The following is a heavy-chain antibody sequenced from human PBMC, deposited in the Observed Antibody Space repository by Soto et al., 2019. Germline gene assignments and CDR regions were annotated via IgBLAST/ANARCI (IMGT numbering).Heavy chain of an antibody. CDR1: GGSISTVDYY. J-gene: IGHJ4*02. Sequence: QVQLQESGPGLVKPSQTLSLTCTVSGGSISTVDYYWSWIRLLPGRGLEWIAYIYHTGSAYYNPSLRSRITISVDTSKNQFSLTLTSVTAADTAVYFCAGKPTALYYFDYWGQGTLVTVSS. D-gene: IGHD1-26*01. V-gene: IGHV4-31*03. CDR2: IYHTGSA. CDR3: AGKPTALYYFDY.